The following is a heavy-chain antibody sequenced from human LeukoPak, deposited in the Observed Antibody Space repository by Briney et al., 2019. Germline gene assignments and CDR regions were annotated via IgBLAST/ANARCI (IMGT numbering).Heavy chain of an antibody. CDR3: ARDKSGYYRPIDY. CDR2: INPNSGGT. J-gene: IGHJ4*02. Sequence: GASVKVSCKASGYTLTDYYMHWVRQAPGQGLEWMGRINPNSGGTNYAQKFQGRVTMTRDTSISTVYMELSRLRSDDTAVYYCARDKSGYYRPIDYWGQGTLVTVSS. CDR1: GYTLTDYY. V-gene: IGHV1-2*06. D-gene: IGHD3-22*01.